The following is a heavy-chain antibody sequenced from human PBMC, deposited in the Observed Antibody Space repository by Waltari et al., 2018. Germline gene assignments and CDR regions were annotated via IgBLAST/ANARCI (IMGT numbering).Heavy chain of an antibody. V-gene: IGHV3-53*01. CDR2: SLSGGDT. D-gene: IGHD2-2*01. Sequence: EVQLVDSGGGLIQPGGSLSLSCAASGFIVSTKYMSWVRQAPGKGLEWFSISLSGGDTYYADSVKGQFTISRDNSKNTVYLQMNNLRAEDTAVYYCAASPGSSRAPFDDWGQGTLVTVSS. CDR1: GFIVSTKY. J-gene: IGHJ4*02. CDR3: AASPGSSRAPFDD.